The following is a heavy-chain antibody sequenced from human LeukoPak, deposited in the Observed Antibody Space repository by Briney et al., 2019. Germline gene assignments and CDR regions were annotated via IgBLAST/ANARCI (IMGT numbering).Heavy chain of an antibody. CDR3: ARAPRPLLYPQLEINWFDP. CDR1: GESFSGHF. Sequence: SETLSLTCAVYGESFSGHFWSWIRQAPEKGLEWIGEISDNGRTHTNLSLESRVTISVDTSKNQFSLKLSSVTTADTAVYYCARAPRPLLYPQLEINWFDPWGQGTLVTVSS. V-gene: IGHV4-34*01. D-gene: IGHD2-2*02. CDR2: ISDNGRT. J-gene: IGHJ5*02.